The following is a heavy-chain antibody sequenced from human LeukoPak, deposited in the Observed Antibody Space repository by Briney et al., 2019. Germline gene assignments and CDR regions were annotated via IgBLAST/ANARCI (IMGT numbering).Heavy chain of an antibody. V-gene: IGHV3-23*01. Sequence: PGGSLRLSCAASGFTLSNYPMSWVRQAPGKGLEWVSGISGSGGSTDYADSVKGRFTISRDNSKNTVFLQMNSLRAEDTAVYYCAKDRWGGYCSSTRCDAFDIWGQGTMVTVSS. CDR1: GFTLSNYP. CDR2: ISGSGGST. J-gene: IGHJ3*02. CDR3: AKDRWGGYCSSTRCDAFDI. D-gene: IGHD2-2*01.